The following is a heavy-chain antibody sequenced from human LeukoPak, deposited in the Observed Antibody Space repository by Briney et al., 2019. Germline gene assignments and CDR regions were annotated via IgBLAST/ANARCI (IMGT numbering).Heavy chain of an antibody. CDR2: IIPIFGTA. CDR1: GGTFSSYA. CDR3: APYGSGSRDY. J-gene: IGHJ4*02. D-gene: IGHD3-10*01. Sequence: SVKVSCKASGGTFSSYAISWVRQAPGQGLEWMGGIIPIFGTANYAQKFQGRVTITADESTSTAYMELSGLRSEDTAVYYCAPYGSGSRDYWGQGTLVTVSS. V-gene: IGHV1-69*01.